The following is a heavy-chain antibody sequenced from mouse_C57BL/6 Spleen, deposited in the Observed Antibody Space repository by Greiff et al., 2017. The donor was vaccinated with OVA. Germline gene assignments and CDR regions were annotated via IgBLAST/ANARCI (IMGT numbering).Heavy chain of an antibody. D-gene: IGHD2-5*01. CDR1: GYAFSSYW. V-gene: IGHV1-80*01. Sequence: QVQLKQSGAELVKPGASVKISCKASGYAFSSYWMNWVKQRPGKGLEWIGQIYPGDGDTNYNGKFKGKATLTADKSSSTAYMQLSGLTSEDSAVYFCARKEAYYSNYGGFAYWGQGTLVTVSA. CDR3: ARKEAYYSNYGGFAY. CDR2: IYPGDGDT. J-gene: IGHJ3*01.